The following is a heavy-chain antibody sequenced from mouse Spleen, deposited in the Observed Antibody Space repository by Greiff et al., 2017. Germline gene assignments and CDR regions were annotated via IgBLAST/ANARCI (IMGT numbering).Heavy chain of an antibody. CDR1: GFTFSSYY. J-gene: IGHJ4*01. D-gene: IGHD1-1*01. Sequence: EVQLVESGGGLVKLGGSLKLSCAASGFTFSSYYMSWVRQTPEKRLEWVATISSGGGSTYYPDSVKGRFTISRDNAKNTLYLQMSSLNSEDTAVYYCARDPHYYYGSSYDAMDYWGQGTSVTVSS. CDR3: ARDPHYYYGSSYDAMDY. V-gene: IGHV5-12-1*01. CDR2: ISSGGGST.